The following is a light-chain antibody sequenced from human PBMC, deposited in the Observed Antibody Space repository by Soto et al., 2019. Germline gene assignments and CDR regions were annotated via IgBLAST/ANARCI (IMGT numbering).Light chain of an antibody. CDR1: SSNIGAGYD. CDR2: GNS. V-gene: IGLV1-40*01. CDR3: QSYDSSLRGYVV. J-gene: IGLJ2*01. Sequence: QLVLTQPPSVSGAPGQRVTISCTGSSSNIGAGYDVHWSQQLPGTAPKLLIYGNSNRPSGVPDRFSCSKSGTSASLAITGLQAEGEADYYCQSYDSSLRGYVVFGGGTKVTVL.